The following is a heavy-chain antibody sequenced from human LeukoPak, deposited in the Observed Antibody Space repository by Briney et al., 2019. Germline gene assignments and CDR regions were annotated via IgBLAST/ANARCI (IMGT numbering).Heavy chain of an antibody. CDR2: ISWNSGSI. CDR1: GFTFDDYA. Sequence: GGSLRLSCAASGFTFDDYAMHWVRQAQGKGLEWDAGISWNSGSITSGDSVTGRFTISRDNAKNPLYLQMSSLRAEDIALYYYAKGNAYYHDSRLDYWGQGTLATVS. CDR3: AKGNAYYHDSRLDY. V-gene: IGHV3-9*03. J-gene: IGHJ4*02. D-gene: IGHD3-22*01.